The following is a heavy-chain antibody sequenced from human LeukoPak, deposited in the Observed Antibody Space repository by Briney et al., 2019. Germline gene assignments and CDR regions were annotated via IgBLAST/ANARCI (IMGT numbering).Heavy chain of an antibody. CDR2: IIPIFGTA. V-gene: IGHV1-69*05. D-gene: IGHD2-15*01. CDR3: ARSPGLALNWYIDL. J-gene: IGHJ2*01. CDR1: GGTFSSYA. Sequence: SVKVSCKASGGTFSSYAISWVRQAPGQGLEWMGGIIPIFGTANYAQKSQGRVAITTDESTSTAYMELSSLRSEDTAVYYCARSPGLALNWYIDLWGRGTLVTVSS.